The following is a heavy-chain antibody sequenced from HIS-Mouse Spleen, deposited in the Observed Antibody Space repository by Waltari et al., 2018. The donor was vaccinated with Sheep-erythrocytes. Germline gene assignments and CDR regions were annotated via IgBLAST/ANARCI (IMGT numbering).Heavy chain of an antibody. CDR3: ARVASGATFDY. V-gene: IGHV3-21*01. CDR1: GFTFSSYS. D-gene: IGHD1-26*01. CDR2: ISSISSYI. J-gene: IGHJ4*02. Sequence: EVQLVESGGVVVQPGGSLRLSCAASGFTFSSYSMNWVRQAPGKGLEWVSSISSISSYISYAYAVKGRFTISRDNAKNSLYLQMNSLRAEDTAVYYCARVASGATFDYWGQRTLVTVSS.